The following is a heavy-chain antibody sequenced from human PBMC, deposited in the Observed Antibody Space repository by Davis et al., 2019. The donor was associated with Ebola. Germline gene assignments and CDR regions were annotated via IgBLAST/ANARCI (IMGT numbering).Heavy chain of an antibody. Sequence: AASVKVSCKASGYTFTDYSLHWVRQAPGQGLEWLGRIYVYNGATNLAEKFQGRVSMTTDTSITTAYMELSSLNSDDTAVYYCARPILPEVTHCGVDYWGQGTLVTVSS. CDR1: GYTFTDYS. CDR2: IYVYNGAT. V-gene: IGHV1-2*06. CDR3: ARPILPEVTHCGVDY. J-gene: IGHJ4*02. D-gene: IGHD1-14*01.